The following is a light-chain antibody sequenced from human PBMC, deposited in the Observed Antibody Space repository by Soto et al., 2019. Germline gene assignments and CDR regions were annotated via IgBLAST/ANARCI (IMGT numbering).Light chain of an antibody. CDR1: SSDVGGYNY. J-gene: IGLJ2*01. Sequence: QSALTQPASVSGSPGQSITISCTGTSSDVGGYNYVSWYQQHPGKAPKLMIYEVSNRPSGVSNRFPGSKSGNTSSLTIAGLQAEDEADYYCSSYTSSSPVVFGGGTKLTVL. CDR2: EVS. CDR3: SSYTSSSPVV. V-gene: IGLV2-14*01.